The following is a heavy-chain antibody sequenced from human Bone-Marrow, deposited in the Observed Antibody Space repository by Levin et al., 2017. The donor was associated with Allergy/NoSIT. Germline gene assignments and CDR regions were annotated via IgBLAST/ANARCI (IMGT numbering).Heavy chain of an antibody. CDR3: ARTPTVTTTAFDY. V-gene: IGHV1-46*01. CDR1: GYTFTTYY. J-gene: IGHJ4*02. Sequence: ASVKVSCKPSGYTFTTYYIHWVRQAPGQGLEWMGIINPSGGSTTYAQNFLGRVTMTRDTSTSTVYLDLSNLRSEDTAVYFCARTPTVTTTAFDYWGQGTLLTVSS. D-gene: IGHD4-17*01. CDR2: INPSGGST.